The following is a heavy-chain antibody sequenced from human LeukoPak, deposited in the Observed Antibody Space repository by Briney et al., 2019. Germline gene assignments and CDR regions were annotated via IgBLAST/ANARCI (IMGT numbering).Heavy chain of an antibody. D-gene: IGHD3-3*01. CDR2: IYTSGST. CDR1: GGSISSYY. V-gene: IGHV4-4*07. J-gene: IGHJ5*02. CDR3: ARDLRDYDFWSGYPNNGGFDP. Sequence: SETLSLTCTVSGGSISSYYWSWIRQPAGKGLEWIGRIYTSGSTNYNPSLKSRVPMSVDTSKNQFSLKLSSVTAADTAVYYCARDLRDYDFWSGYPNNGGFDPWGQGTLVTVSS.